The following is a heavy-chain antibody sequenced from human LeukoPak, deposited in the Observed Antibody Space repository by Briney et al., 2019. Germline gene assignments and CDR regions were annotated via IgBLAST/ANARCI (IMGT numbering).Heavy chain of an antibody. CDR3: ARFYYDFWSGYQPLDY. CDR1: GFPFSSYW. CDR2: IKQDGGET. D-gene: IGHD3-3*01. Sequence: PGGSLRLSCAASGFPFSSYWMAWVRQAPGKGLEWVASIKQDGGETFYVDSVKGRFTISRDNAKNSLYLQMNSLRAEDTAVYYCARFYYDFWSGYQPLDYWGQGTLVTVSS. V-gene: IGHV3-7*01. J-gene: IGHJ4*02.